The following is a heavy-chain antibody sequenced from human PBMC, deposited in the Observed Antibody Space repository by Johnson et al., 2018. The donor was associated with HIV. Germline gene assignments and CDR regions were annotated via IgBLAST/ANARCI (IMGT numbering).Heavy chain of an antibody. CDR2: ISYDGSNK. CDR3: ARVGHLPSTFDI. D-gene: IGHD3-3*02. Sequence: QVQLVESGGGVVQPGRSLRLSCAASGFTFSSYAMHWVRQAPGKGLEWVAVISYDGSNKYYADSVKGRFTISRDNSKNTLYLQMNSLRAEDTAVYYCARVGHLPSTFDIWGQGTMVTVSS. CDR1: GFTFSSYA. V-gene: IGHV3-30*04. J-gene: IGHJ3*02.